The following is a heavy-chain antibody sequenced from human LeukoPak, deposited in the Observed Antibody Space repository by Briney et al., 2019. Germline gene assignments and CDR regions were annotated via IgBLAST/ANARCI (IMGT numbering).Heavy chain of an antibody. CDR1: GGSISSGGYY. D-gene: IGHD2-15*01. CDR2: IYYSGST. CDR3: ARGVANRWFDP. J-gene: IGHJ5*02. Sequence: SETLSLTCTVSGGSISSGGYYWSWIRQHPGKGLEWIGYIYYSGSTYYNPSLKSRVTISVDTSKNQFSLKLSSVTAADTAVYYCARGVANRWFDPWGQGTLVTVSS. V-gene: IGHV4-31*03.